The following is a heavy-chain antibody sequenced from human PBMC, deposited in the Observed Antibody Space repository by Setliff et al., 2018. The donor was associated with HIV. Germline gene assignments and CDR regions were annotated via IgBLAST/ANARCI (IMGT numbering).Heavy chain of an antibody. D-gene: IGHD2-21*02. J-gene: IGHJ3*02. CDR2: IYTSGST. V-gene: IGHV4-4*08. Sequence: SETLSLTCTVSGGSISSYYWSWIRQPPGKGLEWIGYIYTSGSTNYNPSLKSRVTISVDTSKNQFSLKLSSVTAADTAVYYCARDGYCGGDCCHDAFDIWGQGTMVTVSS. CDR3: ARDGYCGGDCCHDAFDI. CDR1: GGSISSYY.